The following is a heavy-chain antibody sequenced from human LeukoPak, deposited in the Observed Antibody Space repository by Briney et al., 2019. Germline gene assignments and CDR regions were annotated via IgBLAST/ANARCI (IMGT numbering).Heavy chain of an antibody. V-gene: IGHV3-74*01. CDR1: GFRFREYW. CDR3: ARGAGHIYDSSGYYPYDFDY. D-gene: IGHD3-22*01. CDR2: INDDGSST. Sequence: GGSLRLSCGASGFRFREYWVHWVRQAPGKGLVWVSHINDDGSSTTYADSVRGRFTISRDNAKNSLYLQMNSLRDEDTAVYYCARGAGHIYDSSGYYPYDFDYWGQGTLVTVSS. J-gene: IGHJ4*02.